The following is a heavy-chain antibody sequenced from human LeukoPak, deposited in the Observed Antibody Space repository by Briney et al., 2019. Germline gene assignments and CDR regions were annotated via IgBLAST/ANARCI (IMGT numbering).Heavy chain of an antibody. CDR1: GGSFSGYY. Sequence: SETLSLTCAVYGGSFSGYYWSWIRQPPGKGLEWIGEINHSGSTNYNPSLKSRVTISVDTSKNQFSLKLSSVTAAHTAVYYCARGTGRYYFDYWGQGTLVTVSS. CDR3: ARGTGRYYFDY. J-gene: IGHJ4*02. V-gene: IGHV4-34*01. D-gene: IGHD7-27*01. CDR2: INHSGST.